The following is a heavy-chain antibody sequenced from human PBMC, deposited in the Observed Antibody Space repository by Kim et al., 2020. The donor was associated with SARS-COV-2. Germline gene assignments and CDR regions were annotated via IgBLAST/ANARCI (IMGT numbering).Heavy chain of an antibody. Sequence: GGSLRLSCAASGFTFDDYAMHWVRQAPGKGLEWVSLISGDGGTTYYADSVKGRFIISRDNSKNSLYLQMNRLRTEDTALYYCAKDIDSSGWSGASYWGEGSMVTVSS. CDR1: GFTFDDYA. J-gene: IGHJ4*02. V-gene: IGHV3-43*02. D-gene: IGHD6-19*01. CDR3: AKDIDSSGWSGASY. CDR2: ISGDGGTT.